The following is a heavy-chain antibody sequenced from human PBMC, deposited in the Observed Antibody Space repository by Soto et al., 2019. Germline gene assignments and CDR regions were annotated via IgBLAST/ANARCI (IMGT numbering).Heavy chain of an antibody. V-gene: IGHV3-30-3*01. CDR3: AAELGNSGYDGHDY. J-gene: IGHJ4*02. CDR1: GFTFSSCA. D-gene: IGHD5-12*01. CDR2: IIYDGSDK. Sequence: QVQLVESGGGVVQPGRSLRLSCAASGFTFSSCAMHWVRQAPGKGLEWVAVIIYDGSDKYYADSVQGRFTNSRDNSKNTLYLQMNSLRPEDTAVYYCAAELGNSGYDGHDYWGQGTLVTVSS.